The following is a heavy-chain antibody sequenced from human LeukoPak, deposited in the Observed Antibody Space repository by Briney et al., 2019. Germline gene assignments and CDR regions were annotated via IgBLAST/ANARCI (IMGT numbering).Heavy chain of an antibody. Sequence: PSETLSLTCTVSGYSISSGYYWGWIRQPPGKGLEWIGSIYHSGSTYYNPSLKSRITISVDTSKNQFSLKLSSVTAADTAVYFCARAIAARRRVGWYYFDYWGQGTLVTVSS. J-gene: IGHJ4*02. CDR1: GYSISSGYY. V-gene: IGHV4-38-2*02. CDR2: IYHSGST. CDR3: ARAIAARRRVGWYYFDY. D-gene: IGHD6-6*01.